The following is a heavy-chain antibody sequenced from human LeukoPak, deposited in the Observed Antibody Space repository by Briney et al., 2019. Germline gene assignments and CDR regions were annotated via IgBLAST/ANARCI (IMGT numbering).Heavy chain of an antibody. J-gene: IGHJ4*01. CDR1: GFIFTDYY. Sequence: PGGSLRLSCAASGFIFTDYYMSWVRQAPGKGLEWVAYISSSSSTIYYADSVKGRFTISRDNAKNSLYLQMNSLRAEDTALYYCAKDLLLNCRGDCYIFDKWGHGTLVTVSS. D-gene: IGHD2-21*02. CDR2: ISSSSSTI. CDR3: AKDLLLNCRGDCYIFDK. V-gene: IGHV3-11*01.